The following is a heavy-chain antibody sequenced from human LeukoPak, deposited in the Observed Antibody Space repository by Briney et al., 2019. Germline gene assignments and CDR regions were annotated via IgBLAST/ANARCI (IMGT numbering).Heavy chain of an antibody. CDR1: GGTIRGYY. J-gene: IGHJ4*02. Sequence: SETLSLTCSVSGGTIRGYYWSWIRQPPGKGLEWIGYIYYSGSTNYNPSLKSRVTISVDTSKNQFSLKLSSVTAADTAVYYCARQATRREEALGYWGQGTLVTVSS. V-gene: IGHV4-59*08. D-gene: IGHD1-26*01. CDR3: ARQATRREEALGY. CDR2: IYYSGST.